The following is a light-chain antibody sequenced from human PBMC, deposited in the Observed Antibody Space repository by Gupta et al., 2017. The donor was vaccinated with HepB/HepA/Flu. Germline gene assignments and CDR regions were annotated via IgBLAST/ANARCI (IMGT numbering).Light chain of an antibody. Sequence: QSALTQPPSASGSPGQSVTISCTGTSSDVGGHNYVSWYQQHPGKAPKLMIYEVSKRPSGVPDRFSGSKSGTTASLTVSGLQAEDEADYYCSAYAGRNNLIFGGGTKLTVL. CDR3: SAYAGRNNLI. J-gene: IGLJ2*01. CDR1: SSDVGGHNY. V-gene: IGLV2-8*01. CDR2: EVS.